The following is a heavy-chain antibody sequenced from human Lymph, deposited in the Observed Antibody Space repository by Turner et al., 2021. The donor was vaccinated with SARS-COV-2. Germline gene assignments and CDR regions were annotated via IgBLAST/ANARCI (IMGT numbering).Heavy chain of an antibody. Sequence: EVQLVESGGGLIQPGGSMRLSCAASGFTVSSNYMSWVRQAPGKGLEWVSIIYSGGSTFYADSVKGRFTISRDNSKNPLYLQMSSLRAEDTAVYYCARVLPYGDYFDYWGQGPLVPVSS. CDR1: GFTVSSNY. CDR3: ARVLPYGDYFDY. D-gene: IGHD4-17*01. V-gene: IGHV3-53*01. J-gene: IGHJ4*02. CDR2: IYSGGST.